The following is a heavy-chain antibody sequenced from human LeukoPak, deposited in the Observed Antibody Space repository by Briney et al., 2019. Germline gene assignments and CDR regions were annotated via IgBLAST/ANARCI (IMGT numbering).Heavy chain of an antibody. CDR3: ARGSSILYGMDV. Sequence: KSSQTLSLTCTVSGGSISSGGYYWSWIRQHPGKGLEWIGYIYYSGSTYYNPSPKSRVTISVDTSKNQFSLKLSSVTAADTAVYYCARGSSILYGMDVWGQGTTVTVSS. J-gene: IGHJ6*02. CDR1: GGSISSGGYY. CDR2: IYYSGST. V-gene: IGHV4-31*03. D-gene: IGHD6-6*01.